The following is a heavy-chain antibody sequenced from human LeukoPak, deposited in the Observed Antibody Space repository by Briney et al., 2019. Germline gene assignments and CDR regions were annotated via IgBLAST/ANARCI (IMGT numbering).Heavy chain of an antibody. Sequence: SVKASCKTSGGTFNNSAISWVRQAPGQGLEWLGGIMPLFGTAGYAQKFQGRVTITKDESTRTVYLELTSLTSDDTAVYYCARDVHGDYGSGWFDPWGQGTLVSVSS. CDR3: ARDVHGDYGSGWFDP. CDR1: GGTFNNSA. CDR2: IMPLFGTA. J-gene: IGHJ5*02. D-gene: IGHD4-17*01. V-gene: IGHV1-69*05.